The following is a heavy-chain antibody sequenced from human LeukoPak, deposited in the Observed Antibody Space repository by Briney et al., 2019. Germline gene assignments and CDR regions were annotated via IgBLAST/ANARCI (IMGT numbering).Heavy chain of an antibody. CDR1: GFTFSSYW. Sequence: PGGSLRLSCAASGFTFSSYWMSWVRQAPGKGLEWVANIKQDGSEKYYVDSVKGRFTISRDNAKNSLYLQMNSLRAEDTAVYYCARDGDILTGYYENYFDHWGQGTLVTVSS. CDR3: ARDGDILTGYYENYFDH. D-gene: IGHD3-9*01. J-gene: IGHJ4*02. V-gene: IGHV3-7*01. CDR2: IKQDGSEK.